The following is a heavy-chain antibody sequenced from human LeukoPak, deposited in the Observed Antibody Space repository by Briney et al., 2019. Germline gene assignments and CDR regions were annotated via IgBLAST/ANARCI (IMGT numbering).Heavy chain of an antibody. CDR3: ATSYYYGPGTFPNWFDP. D-gene: IGHD3-10*01. J-gene: IGHJ5*02. Sequence: GESLKISCKGSGYRFTDYWIGWVRQVPGKGLEWMGIIYPGDSDIKYSPSFEGQVTISADKSVNTAYLQWSSLKASDTAMYYCATSYYYGPGTFPNWFDPWGQGTLVTVSS. CDR2: IYPGDSDI. V-gene: IGHV5-51*01. CDR1: GYRFTDYW.